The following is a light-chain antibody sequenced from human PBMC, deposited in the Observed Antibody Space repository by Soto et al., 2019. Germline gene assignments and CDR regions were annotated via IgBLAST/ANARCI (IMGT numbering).Light chain of an antibody. CDR1: HTISNY. J-gene: IGKJ1*01. Sequence: DIHMTLSPSSLSASVGDRGTITCRSSHTISNYLNWYQQKPGKAPNLLIYAASSLQSGVPSRFSGSGSGTDFTLTISSLQPEDFATYYCQQSYITPLTLGQGTKVDIK. V-gene: IGKV1-39*01. CDR2: AAS. CDR3: QQSYITPLT.